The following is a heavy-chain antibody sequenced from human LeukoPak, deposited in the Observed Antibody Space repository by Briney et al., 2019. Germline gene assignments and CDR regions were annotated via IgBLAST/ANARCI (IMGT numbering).Heavy chain of an antibody. V-gene: IGHV3-7*01. J-gene: IGHJ4*02. D-gene: IGHD5-24*01. Sequence: DSVKGRFTISRDNAKNSLYLQMNSLRAEDTAVYYCARDFRTRLDGYRPPYFFDYSGQGTLVTVSS. CDR3: ARDFRTRLDGYRPPYFFDY.